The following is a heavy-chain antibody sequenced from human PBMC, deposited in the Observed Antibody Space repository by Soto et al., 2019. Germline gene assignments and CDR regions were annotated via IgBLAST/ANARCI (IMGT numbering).Heavy chain of an antibody. CDR1: GYTFTGYY. J-gene: IGHJ6*02. D-gene: IGHD6-13*01. CDR3: AREATYSSYYYYYGMDV. Sequence: ASVEVSCKASGYTFTGYYMHWVLQAPGEGLEWMGWINPNSGGTNYAQKFQGWVTMTRDTSISTAYMELSRLRSDDTAVYYCAREATYSSYYYYYGMDVWGQGTTVTVSS. CDR2: INPNSGGT. V-gene: IGHV1-2*04.